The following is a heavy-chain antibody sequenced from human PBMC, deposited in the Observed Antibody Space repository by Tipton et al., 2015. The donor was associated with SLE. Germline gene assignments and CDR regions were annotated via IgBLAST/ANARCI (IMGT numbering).Heavy chain of an antibody. V-gene: IGHV3-21*01. J-gene: IGHJ4*02. CDR1: GFTFSSYS. CDR2: ISSSSYI. Sequence: SLRLSCAASGFTFSSYSMSWVRQAPGKGLEWVSSISSSSYIYYADSVKGRFTISRDNAKNSLYLQMNSLRAEDTAVYYCARGSEGSSSWYGEDYWGQGTLVTVSS. CDR3: ARGSEGSSSWYGEDY. D-gene: IGHD6-13*01.